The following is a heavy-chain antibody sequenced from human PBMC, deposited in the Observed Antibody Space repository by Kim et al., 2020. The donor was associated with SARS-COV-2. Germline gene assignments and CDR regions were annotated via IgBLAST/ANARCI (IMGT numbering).Heavy chain of an antibody. CDR2: IYYSGST. D-gene: IGHD1-26*01. CDR3: ARQGVYSGSFDY. J-gene: IGHJ4*02. CDR1: GGSISSSSYY. V-gene: IGHV4-39*01. Sequence: SETLSLTCTVSGGSISSSSYYWGWIRQPPGKGLEWIGSIYYSGSTYYNPSLKSRVTISVDTSKNQFSLKLSSVTAADTAVYYCARQGVYSGSFDYWGQGT.